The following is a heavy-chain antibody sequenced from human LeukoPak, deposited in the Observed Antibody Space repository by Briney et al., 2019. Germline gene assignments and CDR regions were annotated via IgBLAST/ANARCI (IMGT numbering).Heavy chain of an antibody. J-gene: IGHJ6*03. CDR2: IYYSGST. Sequence: SGTLSLTCAVSGGSISSYYWSWIRQPPGKGLEWIGYIYYSGSTNYNPSLKSRVTISVDTSKNQFSLKLSSVTAADTAVYYCARGNYYYYMDVWGKGTTVTVSS. CDR1: GGSISSYY. V-gene: IGHV4-59*01. CDR3: ARGNYYYYMDV.